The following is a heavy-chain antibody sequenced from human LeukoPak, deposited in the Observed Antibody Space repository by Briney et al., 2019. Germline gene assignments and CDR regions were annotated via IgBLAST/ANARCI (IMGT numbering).Heavy chain of an antibody. D-gene: IGHD3-9*01. J-gene: IGHJ4*02. V-gene: IGHV3-33*06. Sequence: PGRSLRLSCAASGFTFSSYGMHWVRQAPGKGLEWVAVIWYDGSNKYYRDSVKGRFTISRDNSKNTLYLEMSSLRAEDTAVYYCAKDEHPYGNDWCIDYWGQGSLVTVSS. CDR3: AKDEHPYGNDWCIDY. CDR2: IWYDGSNK. CDR1: GFTFSSYG.